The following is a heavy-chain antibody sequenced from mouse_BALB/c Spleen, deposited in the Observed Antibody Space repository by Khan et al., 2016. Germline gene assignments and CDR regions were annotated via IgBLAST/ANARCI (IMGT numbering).Heavy chain of an antibody. CDR3: ARKEDLLWGFDV. CDR2: IWSGGST. D-gene: IGHD1-1*02. J-gene: IGHJ1*01. CDR1: GFSLTNYG. V-gene: IGHV2-2*02. Sequence: QVQLKESGPGLVQSSQSLSITCTVSGFSLTNYGIHWLRQSPGKGLEWLGVIWSGGSTDYNAAFISRLSISKDNSKSQIFFKMNSLQANDTAIYYCARKEDLLWGFDVWGAGTTVTVSS.